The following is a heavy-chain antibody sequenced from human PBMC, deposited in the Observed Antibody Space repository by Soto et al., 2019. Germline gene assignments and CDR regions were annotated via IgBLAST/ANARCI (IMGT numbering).Heavy chain of an antibody. D-gene: IGHD7-27*01. V-gene: IGHV3-64*01. J-gene: IGHJ4*02. CDR1: GFTFSSYA. Sequence: EVQLVESGGGLVQPGGSLRLSCAASGFTFSSYAMHWVRQAPGKGLEYVSAISSNGGSTYYANSVKGRFTISRDNSKNTLYLQMGSLRAEDMAVYYCARDPETGDLGYWGQGTLVTVSS. CDR2: ISSNGGST. CDR3: ARDPETGDLGY.